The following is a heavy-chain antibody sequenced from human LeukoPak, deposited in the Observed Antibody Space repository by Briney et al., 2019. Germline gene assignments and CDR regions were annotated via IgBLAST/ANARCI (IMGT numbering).Heavy chain of an antibody. CDR2: ISSSSSYV. V-gene: IGHV3-21*01. Sequence: GGSLRLSCAASGFTFSSYSMNWVRQAPGKGLEWVSSISSSSSYVYYADSVKGRFTISRDNAKNSLYLQMNSLRAEDTAVYYCARDRLYYYDSSGYLGTFDYWGQGTLVTVSS. CDR3: ARDRLYYYDSSGYLGTFDY. D-gene: IGHD3-22*01. CDR1: GFTFSSYS. J-gene: IGHJ4*02.